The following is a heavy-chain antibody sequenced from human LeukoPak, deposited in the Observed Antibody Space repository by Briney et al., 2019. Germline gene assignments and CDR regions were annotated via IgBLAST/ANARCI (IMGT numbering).Heavy chain of an antibody. D-gene: IGHD1-26*01. Sequence: GGSLRLSCAPSGFTFSKFGMHWVRQAPGKGLEWVAFVRNDGSKKSYGDSVKGRFTISRDNSKNTLYLQMNSLRAEHTAVYYCAKSEVGVYDYWGQGTLVTVSS. CDR2: VRNDGSKK. CDR3: AKSEVGVYDY. V-gene: IGHV3-30*02. CDR1: GFTFSKFG. J-gene: IGHJ4*02.